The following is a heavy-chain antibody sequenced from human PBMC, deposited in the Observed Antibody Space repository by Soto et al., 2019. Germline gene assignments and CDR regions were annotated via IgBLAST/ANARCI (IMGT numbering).Heavy chain of an antibody. CDR3: AREGDYYDSSGYFDY. J-gene: IGHJ4*02. D-gene: IGHD3-22*01. CDR1: GGTFSSYA. V-gene: IGHV1-69*13. CDR2: IMPIFGTA. Sequence: RASVKVSCKASGGTFSSYAICWVRQAPGQGLEWMGGIMPIFGTANYAQKLQGRGTITADESTSTAYMELSSLRSEDTAVYYCAREGDYYDSSGYFDYWGQGTLVTVSS.